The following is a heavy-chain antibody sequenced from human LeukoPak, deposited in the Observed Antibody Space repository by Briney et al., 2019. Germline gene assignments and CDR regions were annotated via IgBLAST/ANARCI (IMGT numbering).Heavy chain of an antibody. CDR1: GYIFTSYW. CDR3: SRLKGYYDSSGSLFDY. Sequence: GESLQISCKASGYIFTSYWIGWVRQMPGKGLEWMGIIYPGDSDTRYNPSFQGQVTISADKSASTAYLQCISLQASDTATHYCSRLKGYYDSSGSLFDYGGRGTLVSVSS. J-gene: IGHJ4*02. V-gene: IGHV5-51*01. D-gene: IGHD3-22*01. CDR2: IYPGDSDT.